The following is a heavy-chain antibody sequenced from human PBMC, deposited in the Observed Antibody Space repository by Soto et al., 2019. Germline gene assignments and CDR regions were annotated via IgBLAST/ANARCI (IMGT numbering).Heavy chain of an antibody. Sequence: LLESGGGLAQPGGSLRLSCSASGLPFSIYAMNLVRQAPGQGLEWVSATSGSGANTYYADSVKGRFTISRDNSKNTLFLQMDSLRAEDTAVYYCAKGSSRSHYLTYAFYYMDVWGKGTTVTVSS. J-gene: IGHJ6*03. D-gene: IGHD2-2*01. CDR1: GLPFSIYA. V-gene: IGHV3-23*01. CDR2: TSGSGANT. CDR3: AKGSSRSHYLTYAFYYMDV.